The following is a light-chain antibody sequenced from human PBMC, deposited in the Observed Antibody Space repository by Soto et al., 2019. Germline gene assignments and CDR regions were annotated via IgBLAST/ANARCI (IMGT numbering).Light chain of an antibody. J-gene: IGLJ1*01. CDR2: EVS. V-gene: IGLV2-14*01. CDR3: SSYSSSSTDV. CDR1: SSDVGYYNY. Sequence: QSALTQPASVSGSPGQSITISCTGSSSDVGYYNYVSWYQQHLGKAPKLMIYEVSNRPSGVPDRFSGSKSGNTASLTISGLQAEDEADYYCSSYSSSSTDVFGTGTKLTVL.